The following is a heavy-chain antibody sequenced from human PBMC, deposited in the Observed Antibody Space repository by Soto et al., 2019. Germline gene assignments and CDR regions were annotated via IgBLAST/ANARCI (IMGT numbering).Heavy chain of an antibody. V-gene: IGHV4-59*01. J-gene: IGHJ2*01. CDR1: GGSISSYY. CDR3: ARGWVVATWYFDL. CDR2: IYYSGST. Sequence: QVQLQESGPGLVKPSETLSLPCTVSGGSISSYYWSWIRQPPGQGLEWIGYIYYSGSTNYNPSLQSRVTISVDTAKDQFSLKLSSVTAADTAVYYCARGWVVATWYFDLWGRGTLVTVSS. D-gene: IGHD5-12*01.